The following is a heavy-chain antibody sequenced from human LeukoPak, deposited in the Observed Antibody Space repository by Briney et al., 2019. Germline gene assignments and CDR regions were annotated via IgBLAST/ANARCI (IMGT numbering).Heavy chain of an antibody. V-gene: IGHV4-59*12. J-gene: IGHJ6*02. CDR1: DGSINNYY. D-gene: IGHD5-12*01. CDR3: AREYRRYSGYGYYYGMDV. Sequence: SETLSLTCTVSDGSINNYYWTWIRQPPGKGLEWIGSIYHSGSTYYNPSLKSRVTISVDTSKNQFSLKLSSVTAADTAVYYCAREYRRYSGYGYYYGMDVWGQGTTVTVSS. CDR2: IYHSGST.